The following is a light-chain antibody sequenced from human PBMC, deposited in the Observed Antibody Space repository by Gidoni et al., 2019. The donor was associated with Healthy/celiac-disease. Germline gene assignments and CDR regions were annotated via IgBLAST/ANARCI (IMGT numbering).Light chain of an antibody. CDR1: QSVSSY. CDR2: DAS. J-gene: IGKJ1*01. V-gene: IGKV3-11*01. Sequence: EIVLTQSPATLSLSPGERATLSCRASQSVSSYLAWYQQKPGQAPRLLIYDASNRATGIPARFSSSRSGTNFTLTISSLEPEDFAVYYCQQRSNWPPWTFGQGTKVEIK. CDR3: QQRSNWPPWT.